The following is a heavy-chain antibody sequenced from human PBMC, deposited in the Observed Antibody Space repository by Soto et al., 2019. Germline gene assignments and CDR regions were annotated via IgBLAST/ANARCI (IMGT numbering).Heavy chain of an antibody. D-gene: IGHD4-4*01. V-gene: IGHV4-30-4*01. CDR2: IYYSGTT. CDR3: ARSRNSDYVPQY. J-gene: IGHJ4*02. CDR1: GGSISSGDYY. Sequence: SETLSLTCTVSGGSISSGDYYWSWIRQPPGKGLEWIGYIYYSGTTYYSPSLKSRVTISVDTSKNQFSLKLSSVTAADTAVYYCARSRNSDYVPQYWGQGTLVTVSS.